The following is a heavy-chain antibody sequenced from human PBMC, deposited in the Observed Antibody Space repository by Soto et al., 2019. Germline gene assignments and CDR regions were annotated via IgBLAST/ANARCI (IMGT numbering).Heavy chain of an antibody. CDR1: GFTFSSYS. CDR3: ARDVWNALGDAFDI. CDR2: ISSSSSTI. Sequence: GGSLRLSCAASGFTFSSYSMNWVRQATGKGLEWVSYISSSSSTIYYADSVKGRFTISRDNAKNSLYPQMNSLRAEDTAVYYCARDVWNALGDAFDIWGQGTMVTVSS. D-gene: IGHD1-1*01. V-gene: IGHV3-48*01. J-gene: IGHJ3*02.